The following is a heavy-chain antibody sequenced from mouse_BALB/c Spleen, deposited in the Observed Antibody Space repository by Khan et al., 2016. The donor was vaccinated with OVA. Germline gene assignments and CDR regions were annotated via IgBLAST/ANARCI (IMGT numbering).Heavy chain of an antibody. D-gene: IGHD1-1*01. CDR3: ARKNGSDFDY. Sequence: VQLKQSGPELVKPGASVKISCKASGYSFTGYFMNWVMQSHGKRLEWIGRINPHIGETFYNQKFKDKATLTVDESSSTAHMELRSLASEDSAVYYCARKNGSDFDYWGQGTTLKFSS. CDR1: GYSFTGYF. CDR2: INPHIGET. V-gene: IGHV1-20*02. J-gene: IGHJ2*01.